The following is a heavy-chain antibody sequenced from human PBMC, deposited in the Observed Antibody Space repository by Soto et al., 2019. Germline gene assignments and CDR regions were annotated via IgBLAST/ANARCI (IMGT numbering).Heavy chain of an antibody. CDR1: GGSISSSSYY. Sequence: PSETLSLTCTVSGGSISSSSYYWGWIRQPPGKGLEWIGSIYYSGSTYYNPSLKSRVTISVDTSKNQFSLKLSSVTAADTAVYYCARAPGSSSWYYFDYWGQGTLVTVSS. J-gene: IGHJ4*02. CDR3: ARAPGSSSWYYFDY. D-gene: IGHD6-13*01. V-gene: IGHV4-39*07. CDR2: IYYSGST.